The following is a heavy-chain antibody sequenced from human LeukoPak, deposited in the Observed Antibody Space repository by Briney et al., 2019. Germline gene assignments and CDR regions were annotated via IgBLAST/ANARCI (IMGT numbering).Heavy chain of an antibody. V-gene: IGHV4-34*01. CDR1: GGSFSGYY. J-gene: IGHJ4*02. CDR3: AIGEICTSCYI. CDR2: INHSGST. D-gene: IGHD2-2*02. Sequence: SGTLSLTCAVYGGSFSGYYWSWIRQPPGKGLEWIGEINHSGSTNYNPSLKSRVTISVDTSKNQFSLELSSVTAADTAVYYCAIGEICTSCYIWGQGTLVTVSS.